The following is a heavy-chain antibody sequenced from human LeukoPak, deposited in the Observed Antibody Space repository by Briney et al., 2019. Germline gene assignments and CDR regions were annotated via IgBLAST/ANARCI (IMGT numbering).Heavy chain of an antibody. J-gene: IGHJ4*02. Sequence: GGSLRLSCAASGFSFSSYGMSWVRQAPGKGLERISAITGSGGTTYYADSVEGRFTISRDNSKSTLYLQVNSLRAEDTAVYYCARDRMGAILYFDSWGQGTLVTVSS. CDR3: ARDRMGAILYFDS. CDR2: ITGSGGTT. CDR1: GFSFSSYG. V-gene: IGHV3-23*01. D-gene: IGHD1-26*01.